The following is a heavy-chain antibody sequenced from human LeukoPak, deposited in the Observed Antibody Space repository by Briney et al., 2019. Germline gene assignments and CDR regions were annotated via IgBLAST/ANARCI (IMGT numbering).Heavy chain of an antibody. V-gene: IGHV4-34*01. D-gene: IGHD6-13*01. CDR2: INHSGST. Sequence: PSEILSLTCAVYGGSFSGYYWSWIRQPPGKGLEWIGEINHSGSTNYNPSLKSRVTISVDTSKNQFSLKLSSVTAADTAVYYCARGRGYSSSWYFYWGQGTLVTVSS. CDR1: GGSFSGYY. J-gene: IGHJ4*02. CDR3: ARGRGYSSSWYFY.